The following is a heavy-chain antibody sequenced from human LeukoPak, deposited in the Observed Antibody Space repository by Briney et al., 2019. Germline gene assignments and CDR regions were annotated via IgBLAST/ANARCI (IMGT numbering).Heavy chain of an antibody. D-gene: IGHD1-26*01. CDR2: ISSSGNAI. V-gene: IGHV3-11*04. J-gene: IGHJ4*02. Sequence: GGSLRLSCAASGFRFSDFYMSWIRQAPGKGLEWVSQISSSGNAIYYTDSVKGRFTISRDNGKNSLFLQMNSLRAEDTAVYYCARGLVNRGPGTYNSRDYWGQGTLIIVSS. CDR1: GFRFSDFY. CDR3: ARGLVNRGPGTYNSRDY.